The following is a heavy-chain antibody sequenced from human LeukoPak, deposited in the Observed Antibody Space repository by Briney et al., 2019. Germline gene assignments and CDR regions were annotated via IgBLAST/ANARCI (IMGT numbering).Heavy chain of an antibody. Sequence: GGSLRLSCAASGFTFSSYWMHWFRQAPVKGLAWVSRINFDGSTTNYADSVKGRFTISRDNAKNTLYLQMNSLRAEDTAVYYCIRNVQSGFDIWGQGTMVTVSS. V-gene: IGHV3-74*01. D-gene: IGHD3-3*01. CDR2: INFDGSTT. CDR3: IRNVQSGFDI. J-gene: IGHJ3*02. CDR1: GFTFSSYW.